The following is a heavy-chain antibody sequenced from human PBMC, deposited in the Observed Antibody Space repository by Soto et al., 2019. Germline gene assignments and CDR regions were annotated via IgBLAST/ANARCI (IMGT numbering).Heavy chain of an antibody. D-gene: IGHD5-18*01. CDR1: GGSISSGGYY. CDR3: ARAPRDTAIVTGIYYHYYLLDV. J-gene: IGHJ6*03. V-gene: IGHV4-31*03. CDR2: IYYSGST. Sequence: SETLSLTCTVSGGSISSGGYYWSWIRQHPGKGLEWIGYIYYSGSTYYNPSLKSRVTISVDTSKNQFSLKLSSVTAADTAVYYCARAPRDTAIVTGIYYHYYLLDVWGKGTTVIVSS.